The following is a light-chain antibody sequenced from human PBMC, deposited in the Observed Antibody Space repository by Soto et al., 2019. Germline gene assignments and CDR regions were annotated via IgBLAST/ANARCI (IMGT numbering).Light chain of an antibody. Sequence: QSVLTQPASVSGSPGQSITISCTGTSSDVGAHNYVSWYQQHPVKAPKLIIYEVNNRPSGVSNRFSGSKSGNTASLTISGLQAEDEADYYCSSHTRSSTYVFGTGTKVTVL. CDR1: SSDVGAHNY. J-gene: IGLJ1*01. CDR3: SSHTRSSTYV. V-gene: IGLV2-14*01. CDR2: EVN.